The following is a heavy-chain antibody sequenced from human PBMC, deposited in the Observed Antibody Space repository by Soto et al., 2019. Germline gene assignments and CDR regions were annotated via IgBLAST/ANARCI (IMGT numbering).Heavy chain of an antibody. Sequence: PSQTLSLTCTVSGASVSTGVYYWTLIRQPPGKGLEWIGYIDNSGSTYYNRSLTGRVGISVDTSKNQFSLNLQSVTAADTAFYFCAGAVSDFDVRRYRTSYFDQWGQGILVTVSS. J-gene: IGHJ4*02. D-gene: IGHD2-21*02. CDR3: AGAVSDFDVRRYRTSYFDQ. CDR2: IDNSGST. CDR1: GASVSTGVYY. V-gene: IGHV4-31*03.